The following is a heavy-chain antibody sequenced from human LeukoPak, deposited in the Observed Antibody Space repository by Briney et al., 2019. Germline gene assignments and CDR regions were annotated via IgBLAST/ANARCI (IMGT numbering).Heavy chain of an antibody. J-gene: IGHJ3*02. CDR2: IASDGSHT. CDR3: ARERQDTVIHSGAFDI. CDR1: GFTFSNYF. V-gene: IGHV3-30-3*01. D-gene: IGHD2-21*02. Sequence: PGRSLRLSCAASGFTFSNYFMHWVRQAPGKGLEWVADIASDGSHTFYVESVKGRFTISRDNSKNTLNLQMNSLGPEDTAVYFCARERQDTVIHSGAFDIWGQGTMVTVSS.